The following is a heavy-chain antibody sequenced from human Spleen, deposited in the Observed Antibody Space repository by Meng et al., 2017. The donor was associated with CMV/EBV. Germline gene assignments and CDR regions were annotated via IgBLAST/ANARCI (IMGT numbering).Heavy chain of an antibody. CDR3: ARGNAVVVIATLFTGLNVEDWFDP. CDR1: GYTFTSYG. Sequence: ASVKVSCKASGYTFTSYGISWVRQAPGQGLEWMGWISAYNGNTNYAQKLQGRVTMTTDTSTSTAYMELRSLRSEDTAVYYCARGNAVVVIATLFTGLNVEDWFDPWGQGTLVTVSS. D-gene: IGHD2-21*01. V-gene: IGHV1-18*01. J-gene: IGHJ5*02. CDR2: ISAYNGNT.